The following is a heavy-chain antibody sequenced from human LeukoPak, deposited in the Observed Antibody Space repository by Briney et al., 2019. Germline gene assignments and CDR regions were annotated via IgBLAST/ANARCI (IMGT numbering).Heavy chain of an antibody. V-gene: IGHV3-30*18. Sequence: PGGSLRLSCAASGFIFSSYGIHWVRQAPGKGLEWVAGISYDGSNKYYADSVKGRFTISRDNSKNTLYLQMNSLRAEDTALYYCAKDPPRGYAMDVWGQGTTVTVS. CDR2: ISYDGSNK. CDR1: GFIFSSYG. D-gene: IGHD5-12*01. CDR3: AKDPPRGYAMDV. J-gene: IGHJ6*02.